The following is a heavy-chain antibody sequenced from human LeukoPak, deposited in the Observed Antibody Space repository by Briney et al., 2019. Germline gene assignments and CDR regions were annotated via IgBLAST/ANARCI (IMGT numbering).Heavy chain of an antibody. J-gene: IGHJ4*02. V-gene: IGHV1-2*02. CDR1: GYTFTGYY. Sequence: ASVKVSCKASGYTFTGYYMHWVRQAPGQGLEWMGWINPNGGGTNYAQKFQGRVTMTRDTSISTAYMELSRLRSDDTAVYYCARGTYYDSSGYAYWGQGTLVTVSS. D-gene: IGHD3-22*01. CDR3: ARGTYYDSSGYAY. CDR2: INPNGGGT.